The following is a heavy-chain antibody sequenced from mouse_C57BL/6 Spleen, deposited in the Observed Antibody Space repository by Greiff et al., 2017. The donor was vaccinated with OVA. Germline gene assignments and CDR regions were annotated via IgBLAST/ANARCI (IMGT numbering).Heavy chain of an antibody. CDR2: INPNNGGT. CDR1: GYTFTDYY. Sequence: EVQLQQSGPELVKPGASVKISCKASGYTFTDYYMNWVKQSHGKSLEWIGDINPNNGGTSYNQKFKGKATLTVDKSSSTAYMELRSLTSEDSAVYYCARYVTTLVPSYYAMDYWGQGTSVTVSS. D-gene: IGHD2-3*01. J-gene: IGHJ4*01. CDR3: ARYVTTLVPSYYAMDY. V-gene: IGHV1-26*01.